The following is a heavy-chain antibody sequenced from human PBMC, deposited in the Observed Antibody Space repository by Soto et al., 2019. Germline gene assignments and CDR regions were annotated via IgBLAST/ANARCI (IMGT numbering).Heavy chain of an antibody. D-gene: IGHD2-2*01. V-gene: IGHV3-15*01. CDR2: IKRKSDGGTI. CDR3: AVDAQWSSTTCPGALDI. CDR1: GFGFSDVW. J-gene: IGHJ3*02. Sequence: DVQLVESGGGLVKPGGSLRLSCAASGFGFSDVWMTWVRQAPGKGLEWVGRIKRKSDGGTIDYAAPVKGRFTISRDDVKKMVFVQMNSLKSEDTALYFCAVDAQWSSTTCPGALDIWGQGTMVIVSP.